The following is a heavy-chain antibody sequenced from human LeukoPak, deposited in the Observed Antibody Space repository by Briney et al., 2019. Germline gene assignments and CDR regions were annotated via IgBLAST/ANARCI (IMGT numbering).Heavy chain of an antibody. CDR1: GGSISSGPYY. CDR3: ARIAYDALDSYYYGMDV. Sequence: SQTLSLTCTVSGGSISSGPYYWIWIRQHPGTGLEWIGYITYSGNTYYYPALNSRVTVSLDTSKTQFSLKLSSVTAADTAVYYCARIAYDALDSYYYGMDVWGQGTTVTVSS. J-gene: IGHJ6*02. CDR2: ITYSGNT. D-gene: IGHD3-3*01. V-gene: IGHV4-31*03.